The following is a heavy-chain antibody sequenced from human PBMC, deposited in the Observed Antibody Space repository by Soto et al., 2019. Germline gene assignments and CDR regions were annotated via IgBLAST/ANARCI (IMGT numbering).Heavy chain of an antibody. CDR2: INPNSGGA. D-gene: IGHD3-16*01. CDR3: ARDPIGGGAPSYFDY. Sequence: GASVKVSCKASGYTFTDYYMYWVRQAPGQGPEWMGGINPNSGGAIYAQKFQGRVTMTRDTSISTAYMELSRLTSDDTAVYYCARDPIGGGAPSYFDYWGQGNLVTVSS. J-gene: IGHJ4*02. V-gene: IGHV1-2*02. CDR1: GYTFTDYY.